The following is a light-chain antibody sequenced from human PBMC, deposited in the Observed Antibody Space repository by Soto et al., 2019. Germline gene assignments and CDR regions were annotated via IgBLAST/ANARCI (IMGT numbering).Light chain of an antibody. CDR2: DSS. V-gene: IGKV3-11*01. Sequence: EIVLTQSQATLSLSPGGRATLSCRASQSVNTHLAWYQQKPGQPPRLLIYDSSHRATGIPVRFSGSGSGTYFTLTINSLQPEDLAVYYCQQRTTWPETFGRGTKLEIK. CDR3: QQRTTWPET. J-gene: IGKJ2*01. CDR1: QSVNTH.